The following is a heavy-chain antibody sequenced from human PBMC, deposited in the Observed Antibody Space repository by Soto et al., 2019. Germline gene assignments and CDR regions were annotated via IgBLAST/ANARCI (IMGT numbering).Heavy chain of an antibody. Sequence: ASVKVSCKASGYTFTSYAMHWVRQAPGQRLEWMGWINAGNGNTKYSQKFQGRVTITRDTSASTAYMELSSLRPEDTAVYYCAREVRGFCSGGSCYSNYYYYYYMDVWGKGTTVTVSS. J-gene: IGHJ6*03. CDR1: GYTFTSYA. V-gene: IGHV1-3*01. CDR3: AREVRGFCSGGSCYSNYYYYYYMDV. D-gene: IGHD2-15*01. CDR2: INAGNGNT.